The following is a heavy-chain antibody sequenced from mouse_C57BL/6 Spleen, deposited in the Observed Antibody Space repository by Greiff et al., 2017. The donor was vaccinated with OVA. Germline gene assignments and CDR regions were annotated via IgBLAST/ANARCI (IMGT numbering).Heavy chain of an antibody. CDR1: GYTFTDYY. D-gene: IGHD3-3*01. J-gene: IGHJ2*01. CDR3: AREGLGHYFDY. Sequence: VQLQQSGAELVRPGASVKLSCKASGYTFTDYYIHWVKQRPGQGLEWIARIYPGSGNTYYNEKFKGKATLTAEKSSSTAYMQLSSLTSEDSAVYFCAREGLGHYFDYWGQGTTLTVSS. V-gene: IGHV1-76*01. CDR2: IYPGSGNT.